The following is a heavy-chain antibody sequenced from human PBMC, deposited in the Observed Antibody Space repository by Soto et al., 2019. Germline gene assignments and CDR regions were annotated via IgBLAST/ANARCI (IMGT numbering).Heavy chain of an antibody. CDR3: ARRTAVAGGWFDP. D-gene: IGHD6-19*01. Sequence: QLQLQESGPGLVKPSETLSLTCTVSGGSISGSPYHWGWIRQPPGKGPEWIGDIYSSGTTYYNSSPESRVTISIDASKNHFSLKLGSVTAADTAVYYCARRTAVAGGWFDPWGQGTLVTVSS. V-gene: IGHV4-39*02. CDR2: IYSSGTT. J-gene: IGHJ5*02. CDR1: GGSISGSPYH.